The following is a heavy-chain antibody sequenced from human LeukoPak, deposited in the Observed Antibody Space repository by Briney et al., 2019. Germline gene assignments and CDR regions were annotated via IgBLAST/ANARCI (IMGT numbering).Heavy chain of an antibody. V-gene: IGHV3-23*01. J-gene: IGHJ4*02. CDR2: TSGSGENS. Sequence: GGTLRLSCAASGFTFSNYGMSWVRQAPGKGLEWVSVTSGSGENSYYADSVKGRFTISRDNFKNTLYLQMNSLRAEDTAVYYCANGAAAGTPTIGDYWGQGTLVTVSS. CDR1: GFTFSNYG. CDR3: ANGAAAGTPTIGDY. D-gene: IGHD6-13*01.